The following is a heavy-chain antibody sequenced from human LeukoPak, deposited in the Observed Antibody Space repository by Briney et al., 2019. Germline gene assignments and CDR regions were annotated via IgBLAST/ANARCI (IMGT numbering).Heavy chain of an antibody. D-gene: IGHD3-9*01. V-gene: IGHV4-30-2*01. J-gene: IGHJ3*02. CDR1: GRSISSGGYS. CDR3: ARENYDILTGYKAPRAFDI. Sequence: PSQALSLTCAVSGRSISSGGYSWSWIRQPPGKGLEWIGYIYHSGSTYYNPSLKSRVTISVDRSKNQFSLKLSSVTAADTAVYYCARENYDILTGYKAPRAFDIWGQGTMVTVSS. CDR2: IYHSGST.